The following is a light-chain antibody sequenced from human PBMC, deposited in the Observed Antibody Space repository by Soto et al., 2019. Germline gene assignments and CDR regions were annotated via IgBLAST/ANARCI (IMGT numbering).Light chain of an antibody. V-gene: IGLV1-40*01. CDR3: QSYDSSLSGYYV. CDR1: SSNIGAGYD. J-gene: IGLJ1*01. CDR2: GNS. Sequence: QSVLTQPPSVSGAPGQRVTISCTGSSSNIGAGYDVHWYQQLPGTAPKLLIYGNSNRPSGVPVRFSGSKSGTSASLAITGLQAEDVADYYFQSYDSSLSGYYVFGTGTKLTVL.